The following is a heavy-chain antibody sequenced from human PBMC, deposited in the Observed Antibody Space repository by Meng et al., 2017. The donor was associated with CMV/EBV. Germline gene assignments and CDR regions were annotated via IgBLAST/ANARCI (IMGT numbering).Heavy chain of an antibody. J-gene: IGHJ4*02. CDR2: IYYSGST. CDR3: ARDLSSSWYGIDY. D-gene: IGHD6-13*01. V-gene: IGHV4-59*01. CDR1: GGSISSYY. Sequence: GSLRLSCTVSGGSISSYYWSWIRQPPEKGLEWIGYIYYSGSTNYNPSLKSRVTISVDTSKNQFSLKLSSVTAADTAVYYCARDLSSSWYGIDYWGQGTLVTVSS.